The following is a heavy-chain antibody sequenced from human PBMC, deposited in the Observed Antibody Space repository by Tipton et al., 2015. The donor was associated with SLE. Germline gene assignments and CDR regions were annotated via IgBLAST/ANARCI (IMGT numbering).Heavy chain of an antibody. J-gene: IGHJ4*02. CDR1: GESSSGYY. V-gene: IGHV4-34*01. CDR3: ARDYYDSRGYTLFDY. Sequence: TLSLTCAVNGESSSGYYWSWIRQSPGKALEWIGDIHDSGDRHYNPSLKSRVTISVDTSKNQFSLRLSSVTAADTAVYYCARDYYDSRGYTLFDYWGQGALVTVSP. CDR2: IHDSGDR. D-gene: IGHD3-22*01.